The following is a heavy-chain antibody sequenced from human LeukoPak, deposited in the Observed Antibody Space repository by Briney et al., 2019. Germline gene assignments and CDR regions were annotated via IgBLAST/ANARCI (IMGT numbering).Heavy chain of an antibody. V-gene: IGHV3-74*01. Sequence: PGGALRLSCAASGFTFSSYWMHWVRQAPGKGLVWVSRINSDGSSTSYADSVKGRFTISRDNAKNTLNLQMNSLRAEDTAVYYCVRHYTYYYDSSGYQRAFDIWGQGTMVTVSS. J-gene: IGHJ3*02. D-gene: IGHD3-22*01. CDR3: VRHYTYYYDSSGYQRAFDI. CDR2: INSDGSST. CDR1: GFTFSSYW.